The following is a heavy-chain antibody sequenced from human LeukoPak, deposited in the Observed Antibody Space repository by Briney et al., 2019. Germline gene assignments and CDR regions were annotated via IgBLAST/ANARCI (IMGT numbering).Heavy chain of an antibody. Sequence: SETLSLTCAVYGGSFSGYYWSWIRQPPGKGLEWIGEINHSGSTNYNPSLKSRVTISVDTSKNQFSLKLSSVTAADTAVYYCASPDLDPWGQGTLVTVSS. V-gene: IGHV4-34*01. J-gene: IGHJ5*02. CDR1: GGSFSGYY. CDR2: INHSGST. CDR3: ASPDLDP.